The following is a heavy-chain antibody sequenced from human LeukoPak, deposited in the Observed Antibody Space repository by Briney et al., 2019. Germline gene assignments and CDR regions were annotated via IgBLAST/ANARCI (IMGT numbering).Heavy chain of an antibody. Sequence: SETLSLTCTVSGGSISSSSYYWGWIRQPPGKGLEWIGSIYYSGSTYYNPSLKSRVTISVDTSKNQFSLKLSSVTAADTAVYCCATPGTHSYGVHYWGQGTLVTVSS. CDR3: ATPGTHSYGVHY. CDR1: GGSISSSSYY. CDR2: IYYSGST. J-gene: IGHJ4*02. D-gene: IGHD5-18*01. V-gene: IGHV4-39*07.